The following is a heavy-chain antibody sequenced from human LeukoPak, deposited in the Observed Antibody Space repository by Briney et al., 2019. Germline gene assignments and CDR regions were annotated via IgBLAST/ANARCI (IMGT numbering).Heavy chain of an antibody. J-gene: IGHJ4*02. CDR3: ARGPTRANSSDY. CDR2: ISYTGNTK. CDR1: GFTFNNYG. Sequence: GRSLRLSCAASGFTFNNYGMQWVRQAPGKGLEWVAVISYTGNTKYYVDSVKGRFTISRDNSKNTLYLQMNSLRAEDTAVYYCARGPTRANSSDYWGQGARLTVSS. V-gene: IGHV3-30*03. D-gene: IGHD2/OR15-2a*01.